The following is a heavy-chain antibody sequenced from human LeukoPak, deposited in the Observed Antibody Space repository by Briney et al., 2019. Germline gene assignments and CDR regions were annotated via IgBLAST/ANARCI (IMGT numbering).Heavy chain of an antibody. CDR2: INPSGGST. CDR1: VYTFTIYY. CDR3: ARDFIGVDTSMARDYYYYYMDV. Sequence: GASVKVSCKASVYTFTIYYMHWVRQAPGQGLEWMGIINPSGGSTSYAQKFQGRGTMTRDMSTSTVYMELSSLRSEDTAVYYCARDFIGVDTSMARDYYYYYMDVWGKGTTVTVSS. V-gene: IGHV1-46*01. D-gene: IGHD5-18*01. J-gene: IGHJ6*03.